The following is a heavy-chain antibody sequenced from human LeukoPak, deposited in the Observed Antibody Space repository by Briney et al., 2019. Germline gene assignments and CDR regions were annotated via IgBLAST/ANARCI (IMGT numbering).Heavy chain of an antibody. CDR1: GDSINSGGSD. CDR2: IHYSGST. CDR3: AREGTAGTNLNWFDP. V-gene: IGHV4-31*03. D-gene: IGHD1-1*01. J-gene: IGHJ5*02. Sequence: SQTLSLTCTVSGDSINSGGSDWSWIRQHPGKGLEWIGYIHYSGSTYYSPSLKSRVTISVDTSKNQFSLKLSSVTAADTAVYYCAREGTAGTNLNWFDPWGQGTLVTVSS.